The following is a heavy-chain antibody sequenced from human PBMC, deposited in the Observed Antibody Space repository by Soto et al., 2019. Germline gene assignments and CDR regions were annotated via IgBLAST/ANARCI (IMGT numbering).Heavy chain of an antibody. V-gene: IGHV5-51*01. Sequence: PGESLKISCKGSGYSFTSYWIGWVRQMPGKGLEWMGIIYPGDSDTRYSPSFQGQVTISADKSISTAYLQWSSLKASDTAMYYCARHRTFGFGLWSGYSDFDYWGQGTLVTVSS. CDR2: IYPGDSDT. D-gene: IGHD3-3*01. CDR1: GYSFTSYW. J-gene: IGHJ4*02. CDR3: ARHRTFGFGLWSGYSDFDY.